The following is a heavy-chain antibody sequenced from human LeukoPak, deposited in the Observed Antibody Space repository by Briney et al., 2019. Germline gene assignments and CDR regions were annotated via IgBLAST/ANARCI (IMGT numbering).Heavy chain of an antibody. V-gene: IGHV4-39*01. D-gene: IGHD2-2*01. CDR2: IYYSGST. CDR3: ARRAYCSSTSCYWNDY. Sequence: SETLSLTCTVSGGSISSSSYYWGWIRQPPGKGLEWIGSIYYSGSTYYNPSLKSRVTISVDTSKNQFSLKLSSVTAAGTAVYYCARRAYCSSTSCYWNDYWGQGTLVTVSS. J-gene: IGHJ4*02. CDR1: GGSISSSSYY.